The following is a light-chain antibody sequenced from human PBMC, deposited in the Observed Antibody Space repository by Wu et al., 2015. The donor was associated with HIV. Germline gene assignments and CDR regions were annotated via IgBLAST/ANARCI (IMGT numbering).Light chain of an antibody. V-gene: IGKV3-15*01. J-gene: IGKJ1*01. CDR2: NIF. CDR3: QYQGT. Sequence: DIVVTQSPATLSVSPGERATLSCRASQTISSSLAWYQQKPGRAPRLLIYNIFTRATGIPDRFSGSGSGTEFTLTIASMQSEDLAVYYCQYQGTFGQGTKVEI. CDR1: QTISSS.